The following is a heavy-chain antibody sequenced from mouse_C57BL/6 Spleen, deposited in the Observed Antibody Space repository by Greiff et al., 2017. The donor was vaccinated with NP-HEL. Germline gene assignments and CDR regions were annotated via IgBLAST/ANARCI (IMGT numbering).Heavy chain of an antibody. D-gene: IGHD2-3*01. J-gene: IGHJ4*01. CDR3: TRDLSYDGYYGYAMDY. CDR1: GFTFSSYA. Sequence: DVMLVESGEGLVKPGGSLKLSCAASGFTFSSYAMSWVRQTPEKRLEWVAYISSGGDYIYYADTVKGRFTISRDNARNTLYLQMSSLKSEDTAMYYCTRDLSYDGYYGYAMDYWGQGTSVTVSS. V-gene: IGHV5-9-1*02. CDR2: ISSGGDYI.